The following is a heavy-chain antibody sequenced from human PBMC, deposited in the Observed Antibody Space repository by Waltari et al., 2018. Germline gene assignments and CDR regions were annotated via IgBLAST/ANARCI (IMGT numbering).Heavy chain of an antibody. CDR1: GFTFDDYA. CDR2: ISWNSGSI. V-gene: IGHV3-9*03. Sequence: EVQLVESGGGLVPPGRSLRLSCAAPGFTFDDYAMPWVRQAPGKGLEWVSGISWNSGSIGYADSVKGRFTISRDNAKNSLYLQMNSLRAEDMALYYCAKDKPGAAAGFDYWGQGTLVTVSS. J-gene: IGHJ4*02. D-gene: IGHD6-13*01. CDR3: AKDKPGAAAGFDY.